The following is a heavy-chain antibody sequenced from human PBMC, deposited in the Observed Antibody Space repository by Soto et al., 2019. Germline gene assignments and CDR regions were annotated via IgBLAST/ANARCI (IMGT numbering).Heavy chain of an antibody. CDR3: ARLVSGYDRSFSFDY. CDR2: IYYSGST. Sequence: SETLSLTCTVSGGSISSYYWSWIRQPPGKGLEWIGSIYYSGSTNYNPSLKSRVTISVDTSKNQFSLKLSSVTAADTAAYYCARLVSGYDRSFSFDYWGQGTLVTVSS. J-gene: IGHJ4*02. CDR1: GGSISSYY. V-gene: IGHV4-59*08. D-gene: IGHD5-12*01.